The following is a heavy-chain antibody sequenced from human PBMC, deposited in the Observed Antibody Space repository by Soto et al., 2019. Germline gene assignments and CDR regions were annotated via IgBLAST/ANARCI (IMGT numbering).Heavy chain of an antibody. Sequence: VKVSCKTSGYTFTSYGISWVRQAPGQGLEWMGWISAYNGNTNYAQKLQGRVTMTTGTSTSTAYMELRSLRSDDTAVYYCATSNCSGGSCYSYYFDYWGQGTRVTVSS. V-gene: IGHV1-18*01. D-gene: IGHD2-15*01. CDR3: ATSNCSGGSCYSYYFDY. J-gene: IGHJ4*02. CDR1: GYTFTSYG. CDR2: ISAYNGNT.